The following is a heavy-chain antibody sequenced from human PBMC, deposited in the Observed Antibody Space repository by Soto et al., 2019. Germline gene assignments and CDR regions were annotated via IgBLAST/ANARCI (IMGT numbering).Heavy chain of an antibody. CDR2: INPNSGDT. J-gene: IGHJ4*02. Sequence: ASVKVSCKSSGYAFTGYDIHWVRQAPGQGLAWMGWINPNSGDTNYAQKFQGRVTMTRDTSFSTAYMELSSLRSDDTAVYYCATRYSYVHFWGQGTLVTVSS. V-gene: IGHV1-2*02. CDR1: GYAFTGYD. CDR3: ATRYSYVHF. D-gene: IGHD5-18*01.